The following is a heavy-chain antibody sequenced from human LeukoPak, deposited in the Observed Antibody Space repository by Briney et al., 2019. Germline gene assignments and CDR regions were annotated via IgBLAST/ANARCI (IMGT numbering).Heavy chain of an antibody. J-gene: IGHJ5*02. V-gene: IGHV4-4*07. CDR3: ARGTVALDP. Sequence: PSETLSLTCTVSGGSINSSYWNWIRQPAGKGLEWIGRIHIGGNTNYNPSLKSRLTMSVDTSKNQFSLELSSVTAADTAVYYCARGTVALDPWGQGTLVIVSS. CDR2: IHIGGNT. D-gene: IGHD4-23*01. CDR1: GGSINSSY.